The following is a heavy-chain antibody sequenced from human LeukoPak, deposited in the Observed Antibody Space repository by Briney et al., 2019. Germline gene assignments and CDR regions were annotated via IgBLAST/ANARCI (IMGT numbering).Heavy chain of an antibody. Sequence: ASVKVSCKASGYSFSTHWMHWVRQAPGQGLEWMGWINPNSGGTNYAQKFQGRVTMTRDTSISTAYMELSRLRSDDTAVYYCARDPYYYYYMDVWGKGTTVTVSS. CDR2: INPNSGGT. CDR3: ARDPYYYYYMDV. CDR1: GYSFSTHW. V-gene: IGHV1-2*02. J-gene: IGHJ6*03.